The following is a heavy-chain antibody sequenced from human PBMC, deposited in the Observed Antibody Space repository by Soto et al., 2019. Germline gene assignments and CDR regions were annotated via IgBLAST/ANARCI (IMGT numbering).Heavy chain of an antibody. J-gene: IGHJ4*02. CDR2: IGGSGDGT. V-gene: IGHV3-23*01. Sequence: PGGSLRLSCEASGFTFSSYTMNWVRRAPGKGLEWVATIGGSGDGTYYGDSVKGRFTISRDNSKNTLYLQMDSLRYEDTAVYYCARGDPNYDYVWGSYPFDCWGQGALVTVSS. D-gene: IGHD3-16*01. CDR1: GFTFSSYT. CDR3: ARGDPNYDYVWGSYPFDC.